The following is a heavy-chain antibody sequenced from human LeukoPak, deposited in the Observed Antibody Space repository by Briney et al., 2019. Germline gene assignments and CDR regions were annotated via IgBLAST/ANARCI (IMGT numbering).Heavy chain of an antibody. V-gene: IGHV3-15*01. CDR2: IKSKGDGETT. CDR3: TTALGLTMIRGVIVS. Sequence: GESLRRSCEASGFTFSNAWMNWVRQAPGKGLAWVGRIKSKGDGETTDYAAPVKGRFTMSRDDSKATLYLQMNYLEAEDTAVYYCTTALGLTMIRGVIVSWGQGALVTVSS. CDR1: GFTFSNAW. J-gene: IGHJ4*02. D-gene: IGHD3-10*01.